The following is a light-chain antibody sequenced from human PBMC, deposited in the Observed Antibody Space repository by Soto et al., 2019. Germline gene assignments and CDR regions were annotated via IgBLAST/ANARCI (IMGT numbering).Light chain of an antibody. J-gene: IGLJ1*01. Sequence: QSVLPQPGPGNGSPGQSIHISCTGTSNDVGRYDYVSWYQQHPGKAPKLIVYDVTERPSGVPDRCSGSKYGNTASLTISGLQAQAEADYSCCSFAGASSSVFGTGTKVTVL. CDR2: DVT. V-gene: IGLV2-11*01. CDR3: CSFAGASSSV. CDR1: SNDVGRYDY.